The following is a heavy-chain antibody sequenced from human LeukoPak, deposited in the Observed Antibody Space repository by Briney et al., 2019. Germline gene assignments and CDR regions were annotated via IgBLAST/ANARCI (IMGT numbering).Heavy chain of an antibody. CDR1: GGSVSNSHYW. CDR2: IYYSGNT. J-gene: IGHJ3*01. V-gene: IGHV4-61*01. Sequence: SETLSLTCTVSGGSVSNSHYWWSWIRQPPGKGLEWIGYIYYSGNTNYNPSLKSRVSISVDTPKNLFSLRLTSVTAADTAIYFCARSLSRVAVAGTGSFDVWGQGTKVTASS. D-gene: IGHD6-19*01. CDR3: ARSLSRVAVAGTGSFDV.